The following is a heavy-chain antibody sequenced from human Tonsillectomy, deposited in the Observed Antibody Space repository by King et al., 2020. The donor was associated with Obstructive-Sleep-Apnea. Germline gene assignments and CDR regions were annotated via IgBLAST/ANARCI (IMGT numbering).Heavy chain of an antibody. V-gene: IGHV2-70*11. D-gene: IGHD4-23*01. CDR1: GFSLSTNGMC. J-gene: IGHJ6*02. CDR3: ARQQQVGTPLHYGMDV. CDR2: IHWDDDK. Sequence: TLKESGPALVKPTQTLTLTFTFSGFSLSTNGMCVSWIRQPPGKALEWLARIHWDDDKYYSTSLKTRLTISKDTSKNHVGLTMTNMDPVDTATYYCARQQQVGTPLHYGMDVWGQGTTVTVSS.